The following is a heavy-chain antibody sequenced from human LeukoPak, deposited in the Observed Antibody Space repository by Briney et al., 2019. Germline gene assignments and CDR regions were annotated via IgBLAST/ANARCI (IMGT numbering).Heavy chain of an antibody. CDR3: ARLNVVVVPAAITAFDI. Sequence: SETLSLTCTVSGGSISSSSYYWGWVRQPPGKGLEWIGSIYYSGSTYYNPSLKSRVTISVDTSKNQFSLKLSSVTAADTAVYYCARLNVVVVPAAITAFDIWGQGTMVTVSS. D-gene: IGHD2-2*01. V-gene: IGHV4-39*01. CDR2: IYYSGST. J-gene: IGHJ3*02. CDR1: GGSISSSSYY.